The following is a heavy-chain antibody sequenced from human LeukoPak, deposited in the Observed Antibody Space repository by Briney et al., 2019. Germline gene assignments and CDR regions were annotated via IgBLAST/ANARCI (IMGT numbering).Heavy chain of an antibody. J-gene: IGHJ4*02. Sequence: AGSLRLSCAASGFTFASYSMNWVRQAPGKGLEWVSSISGDSTYIYNAGSVKGRFTISRDNAQASLYLQMISLRADDTAVYYCARVSGRLERQSDLDYWGQGTLVIVSS. CDR3: ARVSGRLERQSDLDY. CDR2: ISGDSTYI. D-gene: IGHD1-1*01. CDR1: GFTFASYS. V-gene: IGHV3-21*01.